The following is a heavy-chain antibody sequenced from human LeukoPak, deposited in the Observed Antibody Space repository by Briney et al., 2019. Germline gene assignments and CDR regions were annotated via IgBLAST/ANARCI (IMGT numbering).Heavy chain of an antibody. J-gene: IGHJ4*02. CDR2: ISSSASVT. V-gene: IGHV3-48*01. CDR3: AKPMTYYYDSSGPGAYFDY. D-gene: IGHD3-22*01. Sequence: GGSLRLSCEASGFNFGIYTMNWVRQAPGRGLEWISYISSSASVTYYADSVNGRFSISRDNSKNTLYLQMNSLRAEDTAVYYCAKPMTYYYDSSGPGAYFDYWGQGTLVTVSS. CDR1: GFNFGIYT.